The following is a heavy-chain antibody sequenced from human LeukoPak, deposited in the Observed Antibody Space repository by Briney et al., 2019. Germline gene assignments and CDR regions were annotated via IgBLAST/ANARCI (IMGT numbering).Heavy chain of an antibody. CDR1: GASISSGAYY. CDR3: ARALGYYGSGSYLFIDY. V-gene: IGHV4-30-4*08. CDR2: IYYSGST. D-gene: IGHD3-10*01. J-gene: IGHJ4*02. Sequence: PSETLSLTCTVSGASISSGAYYWSWIRQHPGKGLECIGYIYYSGSTYYNPSLKSRVTISVDTSKNQFSLKLSSVTAADTAVYYCARALGYYGSGSYLFIDYWGQGTLVTVSS.